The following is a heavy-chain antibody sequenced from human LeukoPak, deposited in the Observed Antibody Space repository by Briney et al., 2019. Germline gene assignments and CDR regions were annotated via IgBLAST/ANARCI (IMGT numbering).Heavy chain of an antibody. CDR1: GGSISSSSYY. Sequence: PSETLSLTCTVSGGSISSSSYYWGWIRQPPGKGLEWIGSTYYSGSTYYNPSLKSRVTISADTPKNQFSLKVSSVTAADTAVYYCARHYYYYMDVWGKGTTVTISS. J-gene: IGHJ6*03. V-gene: IGHV4-39*01. CDR3: ARHYYYYMDV. CDR2: TYYSGST.